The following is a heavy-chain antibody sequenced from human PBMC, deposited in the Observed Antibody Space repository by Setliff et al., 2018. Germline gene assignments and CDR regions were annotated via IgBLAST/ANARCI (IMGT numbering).Heavy chain of an antibody. V-gene: IGHV3-23*01. D-gene: IGHD3-3*01. CDR3: GRDFGPPKNYNFWSGYVDY. Sequence: HPGGSLRLSCAASGLIFGNYAMNWVRQAPGKGLEWVSGISGSGRNTYYADSVKGRFTISRDNSQNTVFLQLNSLRAEDTAVYYCGRDFGPPKNYNFWSGYVDYWGQGTLVTVSS. CDR2: ISGSGRNT. CDR1: GLIFGNYA. J-gene: IGHJ4*02.